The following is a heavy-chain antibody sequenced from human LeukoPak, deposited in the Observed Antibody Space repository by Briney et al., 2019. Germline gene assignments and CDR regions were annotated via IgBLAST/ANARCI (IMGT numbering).Heavy chain of an antibody. CDR1: GFTFSNAW. J-gene: IGHJ6*03. V-gene: IGHV3-15*01. CDR2: IKSKTDGGTT. Sequence: GGSLRLSCAASGFTFSNAWMSWVRQAPGKGLEWVGRIKSKTDGGTTDYAAPVKGRFTISRDNAKNSLYLQMNSLRAEDTAVYYCARGLRYFDWLGNYYYMDVWGKGTTVTMSS. CDR3: ARGLRYFDWLGNYYYMDV. D-gene: IGHD3-9*01.